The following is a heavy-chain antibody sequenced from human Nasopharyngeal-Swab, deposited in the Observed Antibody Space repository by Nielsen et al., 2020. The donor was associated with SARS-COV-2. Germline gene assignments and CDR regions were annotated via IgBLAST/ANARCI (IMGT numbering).Heavy chain of an antibody. CDR3: ASLAAAGNYYYYGMDV. CDR2: IKQDGSEK. Sequence: GGSLRLSCAASGFTFSSYWMSWVRQAPGKGLEWVANIKQDGSEKYYVDSVKGRFTISRENAKNSLYLQMNSLRAEDTAVYYCASLAAAGNYYYYGMDVWGQGTTVTVSS. CDR1: GFTFSSYW. V-gene: IGHV3-7*01. D-gene: IGHD6-13*01. J-gene: IGHJ6*02.